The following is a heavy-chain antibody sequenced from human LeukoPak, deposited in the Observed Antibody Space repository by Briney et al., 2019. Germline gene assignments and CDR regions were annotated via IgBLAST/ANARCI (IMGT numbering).Heavy chain of an antibody. CDR2: IKPDGSDK. CDR3: ARDAQRYCSSTSCYPNWFDP. Sequence: GGSLRLSCAASGFTFSNHWMSWVRQAPGKGLEWVASIKPDGSDKYYVDSVKGRFTISRDNAENSLSLQMNSLSAEDTAVYYCARDAQRYCSSTSCYPNWFDPWGQGTLVTVSS. V-gene: IGHV3-7*01. J-gene: IGHJ5*02. D-gene: IGHD2-2*01. CDR1: GFTFSNHW.